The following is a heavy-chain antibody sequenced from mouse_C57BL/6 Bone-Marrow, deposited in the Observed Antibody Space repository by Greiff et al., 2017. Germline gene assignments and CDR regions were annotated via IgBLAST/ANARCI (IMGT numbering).Heavy chain of an antibody. V-gene: IGHV1-81*01. CDR3: ARRDYYDYAWFAY. D-gene: IGHD2-4*01. J-gene: IGHJ3*01. CDR2: IYPRSGNT. CDR1: GYTFTSYG. Sequence: QVQLKQSGAELARPGASVKLSCKASGYTFTSYGISWVKQRTGQGLEWIGEIYPRSGNTYYNEKFKGKATLTADKSSSTAYMELRSLTSEDSAVYFWARRDYYDYAWFAYWGQGTLVTVSA.